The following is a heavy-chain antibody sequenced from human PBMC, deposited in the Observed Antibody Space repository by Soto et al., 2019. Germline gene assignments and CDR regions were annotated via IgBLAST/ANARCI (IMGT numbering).Heavy chain of an antibody. D-gene: IGHD6-19*01. CDR2: IWYDGGNE. CDR1: GFTFSSYG. J-gene: IGHJ3*02. CDR3: ASSAVAGTGRFAAFEI. V-gene: IGHV3-33*01. Sequence: QVQLVESGGGVVQPGKSLRLACAASGFTFSSYGMHWVRQAPGKGLEWVAVIWYDGGNENYADSVKGRFTISRDNSKNTLILQMNSLKTEDTAVYYCASSAVAGTGRFAAFEIWGHWTLVTVSS.